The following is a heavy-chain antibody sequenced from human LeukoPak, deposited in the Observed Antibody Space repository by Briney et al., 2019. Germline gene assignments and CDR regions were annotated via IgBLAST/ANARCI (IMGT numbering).Heavy chain of an antibody. CDR3: ARGHLLGDY. Sequence: EASGNVSCKASGYTFTAFYMHWVRQAPGQGLEWMGIINPSGGSTSYAQEFQGRVTMTRDTSTSTVYMELSSLRSEDTAVYYCARGHLLGDYWGQGTLVTVSS. J-gene: IGHJ4*02. D-gene: IGHD3-3*02. CDR2: INPSGGST. CDR1: GYTFTAFY. V-gene: IGHV1-46*01.